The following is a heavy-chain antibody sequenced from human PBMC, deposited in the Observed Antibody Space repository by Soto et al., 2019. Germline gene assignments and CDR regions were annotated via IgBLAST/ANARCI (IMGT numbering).Heavy chain of an antibody. CDR2: IYWDDDK. D-gene: IGHD1-1*01. CDR3: AHMNTTASLKF. CDR1: GFSLSTSGVG. V-gene: IGHV2-5*02. J-gene: IGHJ4*02. Sequence: QITLKESGPTLVKPTQTLTLTCTFSGFSLSTSGVGVGWIRQPPGKALEWLALIYWDDDKRYNPSLKSRLTITKDTPKNQVVLTMTNMDPVDTATYYCAHMNTTASLKFWGQGTLVTVSS.